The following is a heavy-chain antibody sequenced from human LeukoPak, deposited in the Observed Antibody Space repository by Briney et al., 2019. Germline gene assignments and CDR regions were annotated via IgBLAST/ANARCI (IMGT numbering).Heavy chain of an antibody. CDR1: GSTSRNYW. Sequence: GRSRRLSCAVSGSTSRNYWMTWVRQPPGKGREWVANIKQDGNEKYYVDSVKGRFTISRDNAKNSLYLQMNSLRAEDTAVYYCAREYFYGSGSYYNGYWGQGTLVTVSS. J-gene: IGHJ4*02. D-gene: IGHD3-10*01. V-gene: IGHV3-7*04. CDR3: AREYFYGSGSYYNGY. CDR2: IKQDGNEK.